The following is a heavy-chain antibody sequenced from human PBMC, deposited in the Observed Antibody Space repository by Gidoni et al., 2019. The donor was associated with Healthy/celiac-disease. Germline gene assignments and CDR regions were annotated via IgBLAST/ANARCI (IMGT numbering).Heavy chain of an antibody. V-gene: IGHV3-23*01. J-gene: IGHJ3*02. CDR3: AKDPPTPSSGWPVDAFDI. Sequence: EVQQFESGGCLVQPRGSLRHSCATSGSHVTCLARSWVRQAPGKGLEWVSAISGSGGSTYFADAVKGRFTYSRDNSKNTLYLQMNSLRAEDTAVYYCAKDPPTPSSGWPVDAFDIWGQGTMVTVSS. CDR1: GSHVTCLA. CDR2: ISGSGGST. D-gene: IGHD6-19*01.